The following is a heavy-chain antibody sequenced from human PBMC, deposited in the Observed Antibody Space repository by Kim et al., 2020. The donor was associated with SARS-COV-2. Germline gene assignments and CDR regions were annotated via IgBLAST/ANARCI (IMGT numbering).Heavy chain of an antibody. V-gene: IGHV3-9*01. CDR3: AKDKTGAVAGNNWFDP. Sequence: SVKGRFTSSRDNAKNSLYLQMNSLRAEDTALYYCAKDKTGAVAGNNWFDPWGQGTLVTVSS. J-gene: IGHJ5*02. D-gene: IGHD6-19*01.